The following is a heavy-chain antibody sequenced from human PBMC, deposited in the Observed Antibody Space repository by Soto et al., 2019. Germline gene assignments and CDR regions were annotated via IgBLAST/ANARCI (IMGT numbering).Heavy chain of an antibody. CDR3: ARALGIAVAGTAFDI. V-gene: IGHV3-33*01. J-gene: IGHJ3*02. Sequence: GGSLRLSCAASGFTFSSYGMHWVRQAPGKGLEWVSVIWYDGSNKYYADSVKGRFTISRDNSKNTLDLQMNSLRAEDTAVYYCARALGIAVAGTAFDIWGQGTMVTVSS. CDR1: GFTFSSYG. CDR2: IWYDGSNK. D-gene: IGHD6-19*01.